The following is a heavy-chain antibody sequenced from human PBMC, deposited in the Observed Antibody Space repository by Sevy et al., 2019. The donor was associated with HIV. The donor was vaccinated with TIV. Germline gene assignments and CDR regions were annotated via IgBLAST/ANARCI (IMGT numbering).Heavy chain of an antibody. CDR2: IYYSGSA. D-gene: IGHD2-21*01. V-gene: IGHV4-39*01. Sequence: SETLSLTCTVSGGSISSSAYYWGWIRQPPGKGLEWIGNIYYSGSADYNPSLKSRVTISVDTSKNQFSLKLNSETAADTAIYYCARQGGIVDRAFDLWGQGTLVTVSS. CDR1: GGSISSSAYY. J-gene: IGHJ4*02. CDR3: ARQGGIVDRAFDL.